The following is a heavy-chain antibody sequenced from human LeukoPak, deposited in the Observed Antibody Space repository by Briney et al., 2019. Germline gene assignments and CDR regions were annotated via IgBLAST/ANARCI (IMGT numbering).Heavy chain of an antibody. D-gene: IGHD3-3*01. CDR1: GYTFTSYY. CDR3: VTEQTLTIFGVVKRSSWFDT. V-gene: IGHV1-46*01. J-gene: IGHJ5*02. CDR2: INPSGGST. Sequence: ASVKASCKPSGYTFTSYYMHGVRQAPGQGLEGMVIINPSGGSTSYAQKFQGRVTITRDTSPSTVHMAQSSLRDAGTAVHYCVTEQTLTIFGVVKRSSWFDTWGQGTLVTVSS.